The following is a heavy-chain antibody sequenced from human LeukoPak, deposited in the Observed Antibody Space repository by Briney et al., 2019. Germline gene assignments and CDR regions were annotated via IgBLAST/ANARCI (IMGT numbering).Heavy chain of an antibody. CDR3: AKSDSSGPTPYFDF. D-gene: IGHD3-22*01. V-gene: IGHV3-23*01. CDR1: GFTFSSYA. Sequence: PGGSLRLSCAASGFTFSSYAMSWVRQAPGKGLEWVSAISGSGDHTYYADSVKGRFTISRDNSKSTLYLQMNSLRAEDTAVYYCAKSDSSGPTPYFDFRGQGTLVTVSS. J-gene: IGHJ4*02. CDR2: ISGSGDHT.